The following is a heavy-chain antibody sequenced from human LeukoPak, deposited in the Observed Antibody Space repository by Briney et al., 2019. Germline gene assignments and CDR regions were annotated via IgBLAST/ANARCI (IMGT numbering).Heavy chain of an antibody. V-gene: IGHV4-61*02. J-gene: IGHJ4*02. CDR1: GGSISSGSYY. D-gene: IGHD4-17*01. Sequence: SQTLSLTCTVSGGSISSGSYYWSWIRQPAGKGLEWIGRIYTSGSTNYNPSLKSRVTISVDTSKNQFSLKLSSVTAADTAVYYCARGYYGDYSFDYWGQGTLVTVSS. CDR2: IYTSGST. CDR3: ARGYYGDYSFDY.